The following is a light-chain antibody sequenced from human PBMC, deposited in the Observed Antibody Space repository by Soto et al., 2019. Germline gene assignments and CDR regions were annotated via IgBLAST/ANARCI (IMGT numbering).Light chain of an antibody. J-gene: IGKJ1*01. CDR2: GAS. CDR1: QSFNSIY. CDR3: QDFDSPQWT. V-gene: IGKV3-20*01. Sequence: EIVLTQSPGTLSLSPGERATLSCRSSQSFNSIYLAWYQQKPGQAPRLLIYGASSRATGIPDRFSGSGSGTEFTLTINRLEPEDFAVYYCQDFDSPQWTVGQGTKV.